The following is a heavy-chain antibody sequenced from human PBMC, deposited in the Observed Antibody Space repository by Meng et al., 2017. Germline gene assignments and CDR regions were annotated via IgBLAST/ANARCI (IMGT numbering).Heavy chain of an antibody. J-gene: IGHJ2*01. V-gene: IGHV4-59*01. Sequence: AGSLRLSCTVSGGSISSYYWSWIRQPPGKGLEWIGYIYYSGSTNYNPPLKSRVTISVDTSKNQFSLKLSSVTAADTAVYYCARSLGYYGSGSWYFDLWGRGTLVTVSS. CDR2: IYYSGST. CDR1: GGSISSYY. D-gene: IGHD3-10*01. CDR3: ARSLGYYGSGSWYFDL.